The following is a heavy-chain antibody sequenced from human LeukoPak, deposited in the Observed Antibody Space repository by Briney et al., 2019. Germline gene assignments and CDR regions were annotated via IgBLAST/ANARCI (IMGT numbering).Heavy chain of an antibody. CDR2: INHSGST. Sequence: SETLSLTCAVYGGSFSGYYWSWVRQPPGKGLERIGEINHSGSTNYNPSLKSRVTISVDTSKNQFSLKLSSVTAADTAVYYCARGYYGPLDYWGQGTLVTVSS. D-gene: IGHD3-10*01. CDR3: ARGYYGPLDY. CDR1: GGSFSGYY. J-gene: IGHJ4*02. V-gene: IGHV4-34*01.